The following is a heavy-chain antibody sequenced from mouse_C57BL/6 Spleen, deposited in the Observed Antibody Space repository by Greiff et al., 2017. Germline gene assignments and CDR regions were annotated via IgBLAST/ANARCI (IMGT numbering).Heavy chain of an antibody. CDR1: GYTFTSYW. D-gene: IGHD1-1*01. V-gene: IGHV1-64*01. CDR3: AKITTVVATDY. Sequence: QVQLQQPGAELVKPGASVKLSCKASGYTFTSYWMHWVKQRPGQGLEWIGMIHPNSGSTNYNEKFKSKATLTVDKSSSTAYMQLSSLTSEDSAVYYCAKITTVVATDYWGQGTTLTVSS. J-gene: IGHJ2*01. CDR2: IHPNSGST.